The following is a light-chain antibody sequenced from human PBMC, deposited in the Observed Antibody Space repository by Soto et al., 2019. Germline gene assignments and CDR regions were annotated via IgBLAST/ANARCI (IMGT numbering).Light chain of an antibody. Sequence: DIQMTQSPSSVSASVGDRVTITCRASQDISGWLAWYQQKPGKAPKLLIYAAYSLQSGVQSRFSGSGSGTYFTLTIRSLQPEDFATYYCIQANTFPITFGQGTRLEIK. J-gene: IGKJ5*01. CDR3: IQANTFPIT. CDR1: QDISGW. V-gene: IGKV1-12*01. CDR2: AAY.